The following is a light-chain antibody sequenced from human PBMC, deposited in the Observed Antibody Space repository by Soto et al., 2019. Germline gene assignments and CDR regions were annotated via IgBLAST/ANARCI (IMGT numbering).Light chain of an antibody. J-gene: IGKJ5*01. CDR2: HAS. Sequence: DIQMTQSPSTLPASVGDRVTITCRSSQSISNLLAWYQQKPGTAPKLLIYHASTLESGVPSRFSGSGSGTEFTLTISSLQPDDFATYYCQQANSFPNTFGQGTRLEIK. CDR3: QQANSFPNT. CDR1: QSISNL. V-gene: IGKV1-5*01.